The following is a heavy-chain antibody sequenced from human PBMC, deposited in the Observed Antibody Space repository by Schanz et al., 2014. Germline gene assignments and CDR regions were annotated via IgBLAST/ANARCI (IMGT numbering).Heavy chain of an antibody. CDR1: GYIFIGYF. J-gene: IGHJ4*02. Sequence: QGQLVESGGEVKKPGASVKVSCKASGYIFIGYFIHWVRQAPGQGLEWLGRFTHISQKFQGRVTMARDTSSTTAYMELNSLRSDDTAVYYCVRELSGGTFDYWGQGALVTVSS. V-gene: IGHV1-2*06. CDR3: VRELSGGTFDY. CDR2: FT. D-gene: IGHD1-1*01.